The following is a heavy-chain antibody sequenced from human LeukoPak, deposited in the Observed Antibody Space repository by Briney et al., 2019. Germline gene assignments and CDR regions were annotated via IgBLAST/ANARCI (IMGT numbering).Heavy chain of an antibody. J-gene: IGHJ4*02. CDR3: ARDNLYYDFWSGRTL. D-gene: IGHD3-3*01. Sequence: KTSETLSLTCAVYGGSFSGYYWSWIRQPPGKGLEWIGEINHSGSTNYNPSLKSRVTISVDTSKNQFSLKLSSVTAADTAVYYCARDNLYYDFWSGRTLWGQGTLVTVSS. CDR2: INHSGST. V-gene: IGHV4-34*01. CDR1: GGSFSGYY.